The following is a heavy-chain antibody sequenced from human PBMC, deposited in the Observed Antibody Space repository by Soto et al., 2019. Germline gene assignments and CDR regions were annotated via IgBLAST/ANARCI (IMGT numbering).Heavy chain of an antibody. Sequence: SETLSLTCTVSGGSISSGDYYWSWIRQPPGKGLEWIGYIYYSGSTYYNPSLKSRVTISVDTSKNQFSLKLSSVTAADTAVYHCARDLKRSTANDYWGQGTLVTVSS. CDR1: GGSISSGDYY. CDR3: ARDLKRSTANDY. V-gene: IGHV4-30-4*01. CDR2: IYYSGST. J-gene: IGHJ4*02. D-gene: IGHD6-25*01.